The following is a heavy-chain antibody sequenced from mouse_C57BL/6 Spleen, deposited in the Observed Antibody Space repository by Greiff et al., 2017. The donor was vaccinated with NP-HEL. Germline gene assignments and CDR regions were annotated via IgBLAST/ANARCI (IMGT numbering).Heavy chain of an antibody. Sequence: VQLQQSGPELVKPGASVKISCKASGYTFTDYYMNWVKQSHGKSLEWIGDINPNNGGTSYNQKFKGKATLTVDKSSSTAYMELRSLSSEDSAVYYCARGDEVVTLDYWGQGTTLTVSS. CDR2: INPNNGGT. CDR3: ARGDEVVTLDY. V-gene: IGHV1-26*01. CDR1: GYTFTDYY. D-gene: IGHD2-5*01. J-gene: IGHJ2*01.